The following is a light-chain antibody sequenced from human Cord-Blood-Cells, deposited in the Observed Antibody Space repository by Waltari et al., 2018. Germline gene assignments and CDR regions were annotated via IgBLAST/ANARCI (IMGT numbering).Light chain of an antibody. CDR1: SSDVGGYSY. V-gene: IGLV2-11*01. CDR3: CSYAGSYTVV. CDR2: DVS. Sequence: QSALTQPRPVSGSPGQSVTLSCTRTSSDVGGYSYVSWYQQHPGKAPNLMIYDVSKRPSGVPDRFSGSKSGNTASLTISGLQAEDEADYYCCSYAGSYTVVFGGGTKLTVL. J-gene: IGLJ2*01.